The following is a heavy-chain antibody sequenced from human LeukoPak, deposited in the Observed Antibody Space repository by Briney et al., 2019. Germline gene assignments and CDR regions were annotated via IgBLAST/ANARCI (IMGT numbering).Heavy chain of an antibody. J-gene: IGHJ4*02. Sequence: SQTLSLTCTVSGGSISSGGYYWSWIRQPPGKGLEWIGYIYHSGSTYYNPSLKSRVPISVDRSKNQFSLKLSSVTAADTAVYYCARVGAYYYDSSGYYYFDYWGQGTPVTVSS. V-gene: IGHV4-30-2*01. D-gene: IGHD3-22*01. CDR2: IYHSGST. CDR3: ARVGAYYYDSSGYYYFDY. CDR1: GGSISSGGYY.